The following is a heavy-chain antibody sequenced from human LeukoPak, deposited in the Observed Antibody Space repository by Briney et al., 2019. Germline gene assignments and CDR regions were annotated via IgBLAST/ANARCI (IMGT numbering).Heavy chain of an antibody. V-gene: IGHV1-2*02. CDR3: ARVLLPSRITMVQQIQH. D-gene: IGHD3-10*01. J-gene: IGHJ1*01. Sequence: ASVKVFCKASGYTFTGYYMHWVRHAPGQGLEWMRWINPNSGGTNYAQKFQGRVTMTRDTSISTAYMELSRLRSDDTAVYYCARVLLPSRITMVQQIQHWGQGTLVTVSS. CDR2: INPNSGGT. CDR1: GYTFTGYY.